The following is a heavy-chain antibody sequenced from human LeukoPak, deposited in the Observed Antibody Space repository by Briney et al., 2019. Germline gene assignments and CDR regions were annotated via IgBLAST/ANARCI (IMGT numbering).Heavy chain of an antibody. Sequence: ASVKVSCKASGHTFTGHYMHWVRQAPGQGLEWMGWINPNSGGTNYAQKFQGRVTMTRDTSISTAYMELSRLRSDATAVYYCARRLSRLSHQFDYWGQGTLVTVSS. D-gene: IGHD2/OR15-2a*01. V-gene: IGHV1-2*02. CDR1: GHTFTGHY. CDR2: INPNSGGT. J-gene: IGHJ4*02. CDR3: ARRLSRLSHQFDY.